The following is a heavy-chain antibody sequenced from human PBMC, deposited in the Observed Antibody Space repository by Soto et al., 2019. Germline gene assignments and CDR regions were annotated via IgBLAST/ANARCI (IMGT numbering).Heavy chain of an antibody. D-gene: IGHD4-17*01. CDR3: AKDQHRDYGETRDALDI. CDR1: GFTFSSYA. Sequence: PXGSLRLSCAASGFTFSSYAMSWVRQAPGKELEWVSAISGSGGSTYYAGSVKGRFTISRDNSKNTLHLQMYRLRAEHTAVYYCAKDQHRDYGETRDALDISGQGTMVTVSS. CDR2: ISGSGGST. J-gene: IGHJ3*02. V-gene: IGHV3-23*01.